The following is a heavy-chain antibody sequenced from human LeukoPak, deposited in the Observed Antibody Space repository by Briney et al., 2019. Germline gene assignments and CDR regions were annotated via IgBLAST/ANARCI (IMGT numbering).Heavy chain of an antibody. CDR3: ASIGIAAVGTFYGY. D-gene: IGHD6-13*01. J-gene: IGHJ4*02. Sequence: GGSLRLSCAASGFTFSSYSMNWVRQAPGKGLEWVSSISSSSSYVYYADSVKGRFTISRDNAKNSLYLQMNSLRAEDTAVYYCASIGIAAVGTFYGYWGQGTLVTVSS. CDR2: ISSSSSYV. CDR1: GFTFSSYS. V-gene: IGHV3-21*01.